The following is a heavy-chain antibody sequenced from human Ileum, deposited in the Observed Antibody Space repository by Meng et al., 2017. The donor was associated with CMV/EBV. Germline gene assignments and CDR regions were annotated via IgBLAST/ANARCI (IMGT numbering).Heavy chain of an antibody. CDR3: ATSGRGPKYYFDY. CDR1: GGTFSSNA. D-gene: IGHD1-14*01. J-gene: IGHJ4*02. Sequence: QVQLVQSGAGVKKPGSSVKASCEGAGGTFSSNAISWVRHAPGQGLEWMGVISPIFRTSNYAQKFQGRLTITADESTSTAYMELSSLTSGDTAVYYCATSGRGPKYYFDYWGQGTLVTVSS. V-gene: IGHV1-69*12. CDR2: ISPIFRTS.